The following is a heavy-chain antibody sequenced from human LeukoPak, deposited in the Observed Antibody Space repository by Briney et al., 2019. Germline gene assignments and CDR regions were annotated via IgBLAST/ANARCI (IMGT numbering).Heavy chain of an antibody. CDR3: TTGYLLKTLVVTARGLDY. J-gene: IGHJ4*02. CDR1: GFTFSNAW. Sequence: GGSLRLPCAASGFTFSNAWMYWVRQAPGKGLEWVGRIKSKTDGGTTDYAAPVKGRFTISRDDSKNTLYLQMNSLKTEDTAVYYCTTGYLLKTLVVTARGLDYWGQGTLVTVSS. CDR2: IKSKTDGGTT. V-gene: IGHV3-15*01. D-gene: IGHD2-21*02.